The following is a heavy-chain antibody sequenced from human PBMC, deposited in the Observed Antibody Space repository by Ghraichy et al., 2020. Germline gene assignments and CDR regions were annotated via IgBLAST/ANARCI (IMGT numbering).Heavy chain of an antibody. CDR2: IRSKIYGGTT. CDR3: TRHDSPSKN. J-gene: IGHJ3*01. V-gene: IGHV3-49*04. D-gene: IGHD3-22*01. CDR1: GFTFGDES. Sequence: GGSLRLSCRTSGFTFGDESMSWVRQVPGKGLDWVVFIRSKIYGGTTEYGASAKGRFTISRDDSKSIAYLELNSLKTEDTAVYYCTRHDSPSKNWGQGTMVTVSS.